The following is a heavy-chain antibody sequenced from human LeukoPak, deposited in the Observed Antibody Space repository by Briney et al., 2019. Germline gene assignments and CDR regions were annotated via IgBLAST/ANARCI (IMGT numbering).Heavy chain of an antibody. V-gene: IGHV3-48*04. CDR2: ISSSSSTI. CDR1: GFTFSSYS. Sequence: PGGSLRLACAASGFTFSSYSMDWVRQAPGKGVEWDSYISSSSSTIYYADSVKCRFTISRDNATNSLYLQMNSLRAEDTAVYYSARDLLYYYDSSGYLDYWGQGTLVTVSS. CDR3: ARDLLYYYDSSGYLDY. J-gene: IGHJ4*02. D-gene: IGHD3-22*01.